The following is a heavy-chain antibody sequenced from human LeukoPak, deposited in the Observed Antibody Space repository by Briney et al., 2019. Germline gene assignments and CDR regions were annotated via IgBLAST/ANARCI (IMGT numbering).Heavy chain of an antibody. J-gene: IGHJ4*02. D-gene: IGHD3-10*01. V-gene: IGHV4-34*01. CDR3: ARDPYYGSGSYYDDY. CDR1: GGSFSGYY. Sequence: PSETLSLTCAVYGGSFSGYYWSWIRQPPGKGLEWIGEINHSGSTNYNPSLKSRVTISVDTSKNQFSPKLSSVTAADTAVYYCARDPYYGSGSYYDDYWGQGTLVTVSS. CDR2: INHSGST.